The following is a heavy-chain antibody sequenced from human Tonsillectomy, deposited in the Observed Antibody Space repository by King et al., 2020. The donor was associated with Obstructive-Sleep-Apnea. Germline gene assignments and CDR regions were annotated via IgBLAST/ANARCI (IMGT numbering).Heavy chain of an antibody. D-gene: IGHD3-10*01. CDR1: GFTFDDYA. Sequence: VQLVESGGGLVQPGRSLRLSCAASGFTFDDYAMHWVRQALGKGLEWVSGISWNSGSIGYADSVKGRFTISRDNAKNSLYLQMNSLRAEDTALYYCAKDRHGSGSYFDYWGQGTLVTVSS. J-gene: IGHJ4*02. V-gene: IGHV3-9*01. CDR3: AKDRHGSGSYFDY. CDR2: ISWNSGSI.